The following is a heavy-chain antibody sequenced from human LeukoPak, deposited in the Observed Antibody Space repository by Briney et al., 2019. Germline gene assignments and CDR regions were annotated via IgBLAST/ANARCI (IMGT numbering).Heavy chain of an antibody. CDR2: INLNSGDT. CDR1: GFSFTGHY. V-gene: IGHV1-2*04. Sequence: ASVKVSCKASGFSFTGHYMHWVRQAPGQGLEWMGCINLNSGDTKYEQKFQGWVTMTRDTSISTAYMELRRLRSDDTAVYYCARDKLRLGELSLYDYWGQGTLVTVSP. J-gene: IGHJ4*02. D-gene: IGHD3-16*02. CDR3: ARDKLRLGELSLYDY.